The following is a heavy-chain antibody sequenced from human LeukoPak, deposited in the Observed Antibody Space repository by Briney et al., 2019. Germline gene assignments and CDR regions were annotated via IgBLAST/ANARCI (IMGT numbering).Heavy chain of an antibody. D-gene: IGHD5-18*01. CDR2: ISYDGSNK. J-gene: IGHJ4*02. CDR1: GFTFSSYA. Sequence: GGSLRLSCAASGFTFSSYAMPWVRQAPGKGLEWVAVISYDGSNKYYADSVEGRFTISRDNSKNTLYLQMNSLRAEDTAVYYCARQYSYGYFDYWGQGTLVTVSS. V-gene: IGHV3-30-3*01. CDR3: ARQYSYGYFDY.